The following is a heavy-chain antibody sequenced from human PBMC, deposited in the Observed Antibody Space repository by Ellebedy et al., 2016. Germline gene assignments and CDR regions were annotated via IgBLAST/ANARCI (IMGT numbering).Heavy chain of an antibody. CDR3: ARATTYYFYYGMDV. J-gene: IGHJ6*02. CDR1: EFTFSNYA. V-gene: IGHV3-30*04. CDR2: ISFDGTDK. D-gene: IGHD1-1*01. Sequence: GESLKISCTASEFTFSNYAMHWVRQAAGKGLEWVAVISFDGTDKFYADSVKGRFTVSRHNSKNTLYLQMNSLRTEDTAVYYCARATTYYFYYGMDVWGQGTTVIASS.